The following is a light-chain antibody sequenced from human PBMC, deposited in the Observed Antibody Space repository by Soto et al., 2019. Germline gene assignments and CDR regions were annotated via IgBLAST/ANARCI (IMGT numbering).Light chain of an antibody. Sequence: QSALTQPASVTGSPGQSITISCTGTSSDVGGYNRVSWYQHYPGTAPKLMIYEVTNRPSGISARFSGSKSGNTASLTISGLQPGDEAHYYCSSYTIRNSWVFGGGTKVTVL. CDR2: EVT. CDR1: SSDVGGYNR. J-gene: IGLJ3*02. V-gene: IGLV2-14*01. CDR3: SSYTIRNSWV.